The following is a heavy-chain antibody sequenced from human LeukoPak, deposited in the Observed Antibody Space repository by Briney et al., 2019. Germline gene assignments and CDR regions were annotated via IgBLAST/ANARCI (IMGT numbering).Heavy chain of an antibody. D-gene: IGHD6-13*01. CDR2: IYHSGST. CDR1: GGSISSGGYS. V-gene: IGHV4-30-2*01. Sequence: SQTLSLTCAVSGGSISSGGYSWSWIRQPPGKGLEWIGYIYHSGSTYYNPSLKSRVTISVDRSKNQFSLKLSSVTAADTAVYYCARQHGSSSWYPYFDYWGQGTLVTVSS. J-gene: IGHJ4*02. CDR3: ARQHGSSSWYPYFDY.